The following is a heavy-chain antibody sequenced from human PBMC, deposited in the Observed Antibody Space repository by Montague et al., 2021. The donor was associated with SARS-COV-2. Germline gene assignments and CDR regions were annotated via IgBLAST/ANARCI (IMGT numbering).Heavy chain of an antibody. CDR3: ARERWAVGVSFDY. D-gene: IGHD1-26*01. J-gene: IGHJ4*02. V-gene: IGHV6-1*01. CDR1: GDSVSSNRVS. CDR2: TYYRSKWSN. Sequence: CAISGDSVSSNRVSWNWIRQSPSRGLEWLGRTYYRSKWSNEYALSVKSRITITPDTSKNQLSLQLTSVTPEDTAVYFCARERWAVGVSFDYWGQGTLVTVSS.